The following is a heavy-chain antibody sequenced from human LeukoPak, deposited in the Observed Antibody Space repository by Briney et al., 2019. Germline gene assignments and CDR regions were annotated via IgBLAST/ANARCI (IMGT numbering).Heavy chain of an antibody. CDR1: NGSISSDTYF. Sequence: SQTLSLTCTVSNGSISSDTYFWSWIRQPPGKGLEWIGYIYYSGGTYYNPSLKSRVTISVDTSKNQFSLKLSSVTAADTAVYYCVAESYYYYYMDVWGKGTTVTISS. CDR3: VAESYYYYYMDV. V-gene: IGHV4-30-4*07. CDR2: IYYSGGT. J-gene: IGHJ6*03. D-gene: IGHD1-14*01.